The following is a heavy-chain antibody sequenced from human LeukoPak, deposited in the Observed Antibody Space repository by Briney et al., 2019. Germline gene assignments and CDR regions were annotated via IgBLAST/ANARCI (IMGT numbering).Heavy chain of an antibody. CDR1: NDSFSNYY. CDR3: ARVEPYGSGSYDY. D-gene: IGHD3-10*01. CDR2: VYYSDKT. Sequence: PSETLSLTCTVSNDSFSNYYWTWLRQSPGKALEWIGYVYYSDKTHYNPSLKSRVFISVDTSKNQFSLKLSSVTAADTAVYYCARVEPYGSGSYDYWGQGTLVTVSS. J-gene: IGHJ4*02. V-gene: IGHV4-59*01.